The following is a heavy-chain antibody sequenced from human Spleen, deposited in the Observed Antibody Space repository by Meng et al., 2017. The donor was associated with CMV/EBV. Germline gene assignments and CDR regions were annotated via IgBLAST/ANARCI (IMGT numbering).Heavy chain of an antibody. D-gene: IGHD2-2*01. CDR2: INPSSGGT. Sequence: ASVKVSCKASGYTFNGYFVHWVRQAPGQGLEWMGWINPSSGGTHYAQKFQGSVTMTRDTSISTAYLELSNLRSEDTAVYYCAREAGGYCSSTSCYPADYWGQGTLVTVSS. V-gene: IGHV1-2*02. J-gene: IGHJ4*02. CDR3: AREAGGYCSSTSCYPADY. CDR1: GYTFNGYF.